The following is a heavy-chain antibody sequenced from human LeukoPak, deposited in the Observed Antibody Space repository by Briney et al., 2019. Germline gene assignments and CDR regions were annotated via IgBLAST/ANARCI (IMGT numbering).Heavy chain of an antibody. CDR2: ISGSSSTI. CDR3: ARDMEGAVQDY. CDR1: GFTFSVYY. D-gene: IGHD1-26*01. J-gene: IGHJ4*02. V-gene: IGHV3-11*01. Sequence: PGGSLRLSCAASGFTFSVYYMSWIRQAPGKGLEWVSYISGSSSTIYYADSVKGRFTISRDNAKNSLYLQMNSLRAEDTAVYYCARDMEGAVQDYWGQGTLVIVSS.